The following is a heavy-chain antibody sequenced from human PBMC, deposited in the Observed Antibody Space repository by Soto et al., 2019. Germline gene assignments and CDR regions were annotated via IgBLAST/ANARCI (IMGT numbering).Heavy chain of an antibody. CDR2: IYYSGST. V-gene: IGHV4-39*01. J-gene: IGHJ4*02. Sequence: QLQLQESGPGLVKPSETLSLTCTVSGGSISSSSYYWGWIRQPPGKGLEWIGSIYYSGSTYYNPSLKSRVTISGDTSKNQFSLKLSSVTAADTAVYYCARHWSPIVGATIDYWGQGTLVTVSS. CDR1: GGSISSSSYY. D-gene: IGHD1-26*01. CDR3: ARHWSPIVGATIDY.